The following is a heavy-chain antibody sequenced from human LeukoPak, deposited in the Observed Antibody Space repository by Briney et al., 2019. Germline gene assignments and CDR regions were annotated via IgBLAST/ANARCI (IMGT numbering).Heavy chain of an antibody. V-gene: IGHV3-23*01. D-gene: IGHD3-10*01. CDR2: ISGSGGST. CDR3: AGGWFRGDYYFDY. J-gene: IGHJ4*02. CDR1: GFTFSSHA. Sequence: PGGSLRLSCAASGFTFSSHAMSWVRQAPGKGLEWVSAISGSGGSTYYADSVKGRFTISRDNSKNTLYLQMNSLRAEDTAVYYCAGGWFRGDYYFDYWGQGTLVTVSS.